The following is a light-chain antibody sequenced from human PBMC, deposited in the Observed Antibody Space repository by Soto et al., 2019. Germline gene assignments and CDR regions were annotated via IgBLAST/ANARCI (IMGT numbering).Light chain of an antibody. J-gene: IGKJ1*01. CDR2: DSS. Sequence: DIQMTQSPSTLSASVGDRVTITCRASQTISNWLAWYQQKPGKAPKLLIYDSSNLESGVPSRFSGSGSGTEFTLTISSLQPDDFATYYCQHYNSYSEAFGQGTKVDIK. CDR3: QHYNSYSEA. V-gene: IGKV1-5*01. CDR1: QTISNW.